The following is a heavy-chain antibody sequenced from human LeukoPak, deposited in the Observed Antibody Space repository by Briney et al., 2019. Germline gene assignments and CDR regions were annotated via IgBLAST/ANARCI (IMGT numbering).Heavy chain of an antibody. CDR1: GFSFSSYS. CDR2: ISSSSSYI. V-gene: IGHV3-21*01. Sequence: GGSLRLSCAASGFSFSSYSMNWVRQAPGKGLEWVSSISSSSSYIYYADSVKGRFTISRDNAKNSLYLQMNSLRAEDTAVYYCARDGYLHDILTGYYGVNPHYYYYYGMDVWGQGTTVTVSS. D-gene: IGHD3-9*01. J-gene: IGHJ6*02. CDR3: ARDGYLHDILTGYYGVNPHYYYYYGMDV.